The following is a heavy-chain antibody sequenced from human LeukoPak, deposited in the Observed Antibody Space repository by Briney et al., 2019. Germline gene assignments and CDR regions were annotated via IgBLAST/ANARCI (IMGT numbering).Heavy chain of an antibody. J-gene: IGHJ4*02. V-gene: IGHV4-59*01. CDR1: GGSISSYY. Sequence: SETLSLTCTVSGGSISSYYWSWIRQPPGKGLEWIGYIYYSGSTNYNPSLKSRVTISVDTSKNQFSLKLSSVTAADTAVYYCARVRWFGGNDYWGQGTLVTVSS. D-gene: IGHD3-10*01. CDR2: IYYSGST. CDR3: ARVRWFGGNDY.